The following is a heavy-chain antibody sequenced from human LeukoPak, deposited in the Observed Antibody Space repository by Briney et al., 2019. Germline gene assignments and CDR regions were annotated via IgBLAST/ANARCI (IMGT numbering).Heavy chain of an antibody. CDR1: GFTFSSYA. D-gene: IGHD6-6*01. CDR2: ISGSGGST. CDR3: AKPPTSTVAARSAFDY. Sequence: GGSLRLSCAASGFTFSSYAMSWVRQAPGKGLEWVSAISGSGGSTYYADSEKGRFTISSDNYKNTFRLQMNSLRAEDTAVYYCAKPPTSTVAARSAFDYWGQGALVTVSS. V-gene: IGHV3-23*01. J-gene: IGHJ4*02.